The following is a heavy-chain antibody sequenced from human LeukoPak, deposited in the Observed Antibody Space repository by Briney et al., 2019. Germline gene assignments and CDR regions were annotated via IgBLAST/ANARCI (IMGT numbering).Heavy chain of an antibody. J-gene: IGHJ6*02. V-gene: IGHV4-39*01. CDR3: ARQSSDILTGYYRGPYYYYGMDV. CDR2: IYYSGST. CDR1: GGSISSSNYY. Sequence: SETLSLTCTVSGGSISSSNYYWGWIRQPPGKGLDWIGSIYYSGSTYYNPSLKSGVTISVDTSKNQFSLKLSSVTAADTAVYYCARQSSDILTGYYRGPYYYYGMDVWGQGTTVTVSS. D-gene: IGHD3-9*01.